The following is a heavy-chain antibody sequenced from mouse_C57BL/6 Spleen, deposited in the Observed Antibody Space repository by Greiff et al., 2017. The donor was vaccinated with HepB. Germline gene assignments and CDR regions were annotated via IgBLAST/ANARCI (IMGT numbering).Heavy chain of an antibody. J-gene: IGHJ2*01. V-gene: IGHV5-9-1*02. CDR2: ISSGGDYI. D-gene: IGHD1-2*01. CDR1: GFTFSSYA. Sequence: EVQRVESGEGLVKPGGSLKLSCAASGFTFSSYAMSWVRQTPEKRLEWVAYISSGGDYIYYADTVKGRFTISRDNARNTLYLQMSSLKSEDTAMYYCTRDRGTTALDYWGQGTTLTVSS. CDR3: TRDRGTTALDY.